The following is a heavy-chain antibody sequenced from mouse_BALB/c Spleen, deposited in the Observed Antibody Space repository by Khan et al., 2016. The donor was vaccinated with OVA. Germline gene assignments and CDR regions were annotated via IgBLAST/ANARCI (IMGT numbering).Heavy chain of an antibody. Sequence: VQLKQSGPGLVKPSQSLSLTCTVTGYSITSGYGWNWIRQFPGNKLEWMGYISYSGSTNYNPSLKSRISITRDTSKNQFFLQFNSLTTEDTATYYCARTARIKYWGQGTTLTVSS. J-gene: IGHJ2*01. CDR2: ISYSGST. CDR3: ARTARIKY. V-gene: IGHV3-2*02. D-gene: IGHD1-2*01. CDR1: GYSITSGYG.